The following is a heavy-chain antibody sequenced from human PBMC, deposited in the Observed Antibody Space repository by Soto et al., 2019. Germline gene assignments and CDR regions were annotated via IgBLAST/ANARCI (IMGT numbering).Heavy chain of an antibody. J-gene: IGHJ4*02. CDR1: GFTFSSYA. CDR3: ARQWLESAFDY. V-gene: IGHV3-30-3*01. D-gene: IGHD6-19*01. Sequence: QVQLVESGGGVVQPGRSLRLSCAASGFTFSSYATHWVRQAPGKGLEWVAVISYDGSNKYYVDSVKGRFTISRDNSKNTLYLQLNGLRAEDTAGYYCARQWLESAFDYWGQGTLVTVSS. CDR2: ISYDGSNK.